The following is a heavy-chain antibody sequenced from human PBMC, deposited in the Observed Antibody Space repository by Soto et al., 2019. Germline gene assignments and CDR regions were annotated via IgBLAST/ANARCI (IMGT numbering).Heavy chain of an antibody. V-gene: IGHV3-30*04. CDR3: ARDLQAGTDNVNWFAP. CDR2: IAYDGSNR. J-gene: IGHJ5*02. Sequence: QVQLVESGGGVVQPGRSLRLSCVASGFSISRSAMHWVRHAPGKGLEWVAVIAYDGSNRWYADSAKGRFTISRDNSKNTVYLEMSSLRGEDTAVYYCARDLQAGTDNVNWFAPWGQGTLVTVSS. CDR1: GFSISRSA. D-gene: IGHD1-1*01.